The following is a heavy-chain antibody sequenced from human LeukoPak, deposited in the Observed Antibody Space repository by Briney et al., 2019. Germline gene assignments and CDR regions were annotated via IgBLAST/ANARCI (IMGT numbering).Heavy chain of an antibody. CDR3: ARADYPLSVDY. V-gene: IGHV4-34*01. CDR1: GGSFSGYY. J-gene: IGHJ4*02. D-gene: IGHD4-17*01. Sequence: NSSETLSLTCAVYGGSFSGYYWSWIRQPPGKGLEWIGEINHSGSTNYNPSLKSRVTISVDTSKNQFSLKLSSVTAADTAVYYCARADYPLSVDYWGQGTLVTVSS. CDR2: INHSGST.